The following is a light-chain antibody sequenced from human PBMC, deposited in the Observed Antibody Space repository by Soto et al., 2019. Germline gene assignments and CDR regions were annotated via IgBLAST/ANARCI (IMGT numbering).Light chain of an antibody. J-gene: IGKJ5*01. CDR1: LSVSSD. CDR3: QQYNNWPRT. V-gene: IGKV3D-15*01. CDR2: GAS. Sequence: EIVMTQSPATLSLSPGERATLSCRASLSVSSDLAWYRQKPGQAPRLLIYGASNRATGIPARFSGSGSGTEFTLTISSLQSEDFAVYYCQQYNNWPRTFGQGTRLEIK.